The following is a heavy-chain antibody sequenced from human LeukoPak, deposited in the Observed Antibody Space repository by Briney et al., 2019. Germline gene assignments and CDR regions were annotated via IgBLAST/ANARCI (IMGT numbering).Heavy chain of an antibody. D-gene: IGHD6-13*01. J-gene: IGHJ5*02. CDR3: ARVGIAAAGTKYLWFDP. CDR1: GGTFSSYA. CDR2: IIPIFGTA. Sequence: SVKVSCKASGGTFSSYAISWVRQAPGQGLEWMGGIIPIFGTANYAQKFQGRVTITTDESTSTAYMELSSLRSEDTAVYYCARVGIAAAGTKYLWFDPWGQGTLVTVSS. V-gene: IGHV1-69*05.